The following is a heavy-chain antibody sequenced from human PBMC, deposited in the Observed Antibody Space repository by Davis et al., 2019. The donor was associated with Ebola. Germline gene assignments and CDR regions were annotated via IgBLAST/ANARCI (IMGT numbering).Heavy chain of an antibody. CDR3: ARDQRCSSTSCYLGMDV. J-gene: IGHJ6*02. Sequence: GESLKISCAASGFTFSSYSMNWVRQAPGKGLEWVSSISSSSSYIYYADSVKGRFTISRDNAKNSLYLQMNRLRAEDTAVYYCARDQRCSSTSCYLGMDVWGQGTTVTVSS. D-gene: IGHD2-2*01. CDR1: GFTFSSYS. CDR2: ISSSSSYI. V-gene: IGHV3-21*01.